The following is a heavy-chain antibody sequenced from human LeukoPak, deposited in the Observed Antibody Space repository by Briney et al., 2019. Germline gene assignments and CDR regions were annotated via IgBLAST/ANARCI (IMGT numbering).Heavy chain of an antibody. CDR3: ARAGQRITMIVVVNDAFDI. CDR2: IKQDGSEK. J-gene: IGHJ3*02. Sequence: GGSLRLSCAASGFTFSSYWMSWVRQAPGKGLEWVANIKQDGSEKYYVDSVKGRFTISRDNAKNSLYLQMNSLRAEDTAVYYCARAGQRITMIVVVNDAFDIWGQGTMVTVSS. V-gene: IGHV3-7*01. D-gene: IGHD3-22*01. CDR1: GFTFSSYW.